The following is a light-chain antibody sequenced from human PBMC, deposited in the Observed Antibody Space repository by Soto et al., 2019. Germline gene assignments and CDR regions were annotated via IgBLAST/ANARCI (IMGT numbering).Light chain of an antibody. CDR2: GAS. CDR1: QSVSSN. V-gene: IGKV3-15*01. CDR3: QQYDTWPSVT. Sequence: EIVMTQSPATLSVSPGERATLSCRASQSVSSNLAWYQQKPGQALRLLMYGASTRATDIPGRFSGSGSGTEFTLTISSLQSEDFAVYYCQQYDTWPSVTFGQGTKLDIK. J-gene: IGKJ2*01.